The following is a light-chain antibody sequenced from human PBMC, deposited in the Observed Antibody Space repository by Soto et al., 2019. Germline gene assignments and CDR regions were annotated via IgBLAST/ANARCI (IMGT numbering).Light chain of an antibody. CDR2: ATS. J-gene: IGKJ4*01. Sequence: IQMTQSPSSLSAPVGDTVTITCRASQGIYSRLAWYQQKPGKAPELLIYATSTLQNGVPSRFSGSGFGTDFTLSISSLQPEDSASYFCQQTDDFPLTFGGGTKVDIK. CDR3: QQTDDFPLT. V-gene: IGKV1-12*01. CDR1: QGIYSR.